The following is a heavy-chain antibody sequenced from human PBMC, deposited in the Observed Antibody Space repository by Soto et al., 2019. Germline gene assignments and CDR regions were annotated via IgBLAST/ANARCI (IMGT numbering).Heavy chain of an antibody. J-gene: IGHJ4*02. CDR3: ARAPTLPATLNFDY. D-gene: IGHD6-25*01. CDR1: GYTVIDYF. CDR2: INPVGGDT. Sequence: QVQLVQSGAEVKKPGASVKVSCKASGYTVIDYFMHWVRQAPGQGLEWMGWINPVGGDTNYAQSFQGRVTMTRDTSISTVYMELSSLRSEDTAVYYCARAPTLPATLNFDYWGQGTLVTVSS. V-gene: IGHV1-2*02.